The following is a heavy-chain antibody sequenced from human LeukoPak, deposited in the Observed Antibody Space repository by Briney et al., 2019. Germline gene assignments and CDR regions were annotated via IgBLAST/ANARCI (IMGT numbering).Heavy chain of an antibody. CDR3: AKFRITMVRGVTMGPMDV. V-gene: IGHV1-46*01. CDR2: INPSGGST. J-gene: IGHJ6*03. Sequence: ASVKVSCKASGYTFTSYYMHWVRQAPGQGLEWMGIINPSGGSTSYAQKFQGRVTITADESTSTAYMELSSLRSEDTAVYYCAKFRITMVRGVTMGPMDVWGKGTTVTISS. D-gene: IGHD3-10*01. CDR1: GYTFTSYY.